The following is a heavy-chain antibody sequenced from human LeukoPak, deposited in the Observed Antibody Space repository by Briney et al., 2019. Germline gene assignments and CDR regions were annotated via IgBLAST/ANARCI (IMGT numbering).Heavy chain of an antibody. V-gene: IGHV3-9*01. CDR1: GFTFDDYA. CDR3: AKDMSWGLQWDRVVAAGGDNAFDI. Sequence: GGSLRLSCAASGFTFDDYAMHWVRQAPGKGLEWVSGISWNSGSIGYADSVKGRFTISRDNAKNSLYLQMNSLRAEDTALYYCAKDMSWGLQWDRVVAAGGDNAFDIWGQGTMVTVSS. D-gene: IGHD6-13*01. J-gene: IGHJ3*02. CDR2: ISWNSGSI.